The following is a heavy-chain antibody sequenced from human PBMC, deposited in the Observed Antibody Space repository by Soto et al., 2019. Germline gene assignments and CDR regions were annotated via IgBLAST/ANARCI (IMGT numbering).Heavy chain of an antibody. J-gene: IGHJ4*02. CDR1: GFPFSSYW. Sequence: EVQLVESGGDLVQRGGSLRLSCAASGFPFSSYWMHWVRHTPGKGLDWVARISGDGVTTYYADSVTGRFTVSRDNAKKALYRQISGLRAEDTAVYYCARGYYGLLTGYYTDYWGQGTLVSVSS. D-gene: IGHD3-9*01. V-gene: IGHV3-74*01. CDR3: ARGYYGLLTGYYTDY. CDR2: ISGDGVTT.